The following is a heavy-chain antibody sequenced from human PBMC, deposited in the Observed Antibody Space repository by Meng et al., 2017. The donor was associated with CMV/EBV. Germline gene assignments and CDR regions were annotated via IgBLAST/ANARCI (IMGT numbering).Heavy chain of an antibody. CDR2: IYSGGST. CDR1: GFTVSSHY. CDR3: ARSLAYSSSWWKNWFDP. V-gene: IGHV3-53*01. Sequence: GESLKISCAASGFTVSSHYMSWVCQAPGKGLEWVSVIYSGGSTYYADSVKGRFTISRDNSKNTLYLQMNSLRAEDTAVYYCARSLAYSSSWWKNWFDPWGQGTLVTVSS. J-gene: IGHJ5*02. D-gene: IGHD6-13*01.